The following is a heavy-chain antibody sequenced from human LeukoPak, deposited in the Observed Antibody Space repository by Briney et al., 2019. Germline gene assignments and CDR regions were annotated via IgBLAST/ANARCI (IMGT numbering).Heavy chain of an antibody. CDR1: GFTFSSYG. V-gene: IGHV3-30*18. CDR3: AKDRGSGSYYGSDY. CDR2: ISYDGSNK. J-gene: IGHJ4*02. Sequence: GGSLRLSCAASGFTFSSYGMHWVRQAPGKGLEWVAVISYDGSNKYYADSVKGRFTISRDSSKNTLYLQMNSLRAEDTAVYYCAKDRGSGSYYGSDYWGQGTLVTVSS. D-gene: IGHD3-10*01.